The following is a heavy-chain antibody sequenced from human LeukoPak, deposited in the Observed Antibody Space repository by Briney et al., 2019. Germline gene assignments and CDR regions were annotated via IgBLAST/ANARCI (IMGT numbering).Heavy chain of an antibody. CDR1: GFIFSSYG. CDR2: ISYDGSIE. CDR3: ARYGDDGSGSPNFDY. D-gene: IGHD3-10*01. Sequence: GGSLRLSCAASGFIFSSYGMHWVRQSPGKGLEWAAVISYDGSIEYYADSVKGRFTISRDNSKNTLYLLMNSLRDEDTAVYYCARYGDDGSGSPNFDYWGQGTLVTVSS. V-gene: IGHV3-30*03. J-gene: IGHJ4*02.